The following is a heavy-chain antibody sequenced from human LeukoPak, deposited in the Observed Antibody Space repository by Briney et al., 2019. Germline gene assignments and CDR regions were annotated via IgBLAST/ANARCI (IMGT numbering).Heavy chain of an antibody. Sequence: SETLSLTCPVSGDSVSRAFWRWLRQPPGKGLEWIVYIYHSGSTNYNPSLKSRVTTSVDTSRNQFSLNLSSVTAADTAVYYCAVLGTHALVYWGQGTLVTVSS. V-gene: IGHV4-59*02. J-gene: IGHJ4*02. CDR1: GDSVSRAF. D-gene: IGHD7-27*01. CDR2: IYHSGST. CDR3: AVLGTHALVY.